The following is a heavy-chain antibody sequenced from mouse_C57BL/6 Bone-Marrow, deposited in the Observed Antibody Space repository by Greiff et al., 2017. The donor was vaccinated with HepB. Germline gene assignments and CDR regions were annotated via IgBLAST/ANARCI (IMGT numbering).Heavy chain of an antibody. CDR1: GYTFTNYW. D-gene: IGHD2-4*01. CDR3: ARGRYDYDWAMDY. J-gene: IGHJ4*01. CDR2: IYPGGGYT. Sequence: QVQLKQSGAELVRPGTSVKMSCKASGYTFTNYWIGWAKQRPGHGLEWIGDIYPGGGYTNYNEKVKGKGTLTADKSSSTAYMQFSSLTYEDSAIYYCARGRYDYDWAMDYWGQGTSVTVSS. V-gene: IGHV1-63*01.